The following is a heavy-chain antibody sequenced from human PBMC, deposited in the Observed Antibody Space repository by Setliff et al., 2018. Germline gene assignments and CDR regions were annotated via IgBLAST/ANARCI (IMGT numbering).Heavy chain of an antibody. CDR2: IRYDGSTK. J-gene: IGHJ6*03. V-gene: IGHV3-33*01. D-gene: IGHD3-22*01. CDR3: ARLALTGYDSSGYYYALEYYYMDV. CDR1: GFDFSSYG. Sequence: GGSLRLSCVASGFDFSSYGVHWVRQAPGKGLEWVSLIRYDGSTKDYADSVKGRFSVSRDNSRNTLYLQMNNLRVEDTAVYYCARLALTGYDSSGYYYALEYYYMDVWGKGTTVTVSS.